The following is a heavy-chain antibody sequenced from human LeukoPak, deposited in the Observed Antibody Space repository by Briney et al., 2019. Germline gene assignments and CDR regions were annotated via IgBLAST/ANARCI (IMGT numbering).Heavy chain of an antibody. V-gene: IGHV4-30-2*01. CDR2: IYHIGST. CDR1: GGSIRSGGYS. D-gene: IGHD4-23*01. J-gene: IGHJ5*02. CDR3: ARGPTTGVTPDWFDP. Sequence: TSQTLSLTCAVSGGSIRSGGYSWSWIRQPPGKGLEWIGYIYHIGSTYYNPSLKSRVTISVDRSKNQFSLKLSSVTAEDTAVYYCARGPTTGVTPDWFDPWGQGTLVTVSS.